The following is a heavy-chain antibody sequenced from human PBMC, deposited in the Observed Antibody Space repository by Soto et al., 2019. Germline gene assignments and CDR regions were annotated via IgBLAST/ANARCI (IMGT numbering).Heavy chain of an antibody. D-gene: IGHD4-17*01. CDR2: ISWSSGNI. J-gene: IGHJ4*02. V-gene: IGHV3-9*01. CDR1: GFTFDDYA. CDR3: AKDRATVTRTFFDY. Sequence: PGGSLRLSCAASGFTFDDYAMHRVRQAPGKGLEWVSGISWSSGNIGYAESVKGRFTISRDNAKNSLYLQMNSLRTEDTALYYCAKDRATVTRTFFDYWGQGTLVTVSS.